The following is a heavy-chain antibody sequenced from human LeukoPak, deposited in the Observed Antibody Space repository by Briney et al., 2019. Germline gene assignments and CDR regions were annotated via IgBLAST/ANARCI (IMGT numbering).Heavy chain of an antibody. J-gene: IGHJ3*02. Sequence: GGSLRLSCAASGFTFDDYAMHWVRQAPGRGLEWVSGISWNSGTIGYADSVKGRFTISRDNAKNSLYLQMNSLRAEDTALYYCAKDSLATISLVVFDIWGQGTMVTVSS. CDR1: GFTFDDYA. V-gene: IGHV3-9*01. CDR2: ISWNSGTI. CDR3: AKDSLATISLVVFDI. D-gene: IGHD5-24*01.